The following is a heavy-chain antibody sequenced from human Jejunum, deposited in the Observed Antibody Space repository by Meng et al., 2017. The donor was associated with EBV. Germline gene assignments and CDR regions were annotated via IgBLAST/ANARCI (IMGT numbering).Heavy chain of an antibody. CDR1: GASISDYN. CDR3: ARDRGTAREFDI. CDR2: VFNRGSS. Sequence: VQLQQSGPGLVKPSETLSLTCTVSGASISDYNWSWIRRSPGKGLEWIGFVFNRGSSNYNPSLRSRVAMSLDTSRNKFSLKLNSVTAADTAVYYCARDRGTAREFDIWGQGTLVTVSS. J-gene: IGHJ4*02. D-gene: IGHD3-10*01. V-gene: IGHV4-59*01.